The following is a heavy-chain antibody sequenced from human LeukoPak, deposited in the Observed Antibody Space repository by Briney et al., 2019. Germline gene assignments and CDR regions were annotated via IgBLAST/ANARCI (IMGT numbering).Heavy chain of an antibody. CDR1: GFTFSTYS. D-gene: IGHD5-18*01. Sequence: GGSLRLSCAASGFTFSTYSMNWVRQAPGKGLEWVSYISSRSSTIYYVDSVKGRFTISRDNAKNSLYLQMNSLRAEDTAVYYCARDLDTYYGVDVWGQGTTVTVSS. J-gene: IGHJ6*02. V-gene: IGHV3-48*01. CDR3: ARDLDTYYGVDV. CDR2: ISSRSSTI.